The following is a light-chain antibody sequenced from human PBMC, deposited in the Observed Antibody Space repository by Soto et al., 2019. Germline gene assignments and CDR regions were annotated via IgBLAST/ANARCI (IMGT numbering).Light chain of an antibody. V-gene: IGKV1-5*01. Sequence: DIQMTQSPSTLSASVGDRVTITCRASQSISSWLAWYQQKPGKAPKLLIYDASSLESGVPSRFSGSGSGTEFTLTIPSLQPDDFATYYSQQYNSYSHAFGQGTKVDIK. J-gene: IGKJ1*01. CDR1: QSISSW. CDR3: QQYNSYSHA. CDR2: DAS.